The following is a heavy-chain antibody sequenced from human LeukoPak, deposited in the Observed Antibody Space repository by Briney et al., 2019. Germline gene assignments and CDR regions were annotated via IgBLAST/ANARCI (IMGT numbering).Heavy chain of an antibody. V-gene: IGHV2-70*11. CDR1: GFSLSTSGMC. J-gene: IGHJ4*02. CDR3: ARITPAGRQLDY. Sequence: SGPALVKPTQTLTLTCTFSGFSLSTSGMCVSWIRQPPGKALEWLARIDWDDDKYYSTSLKTRLTNSKDTSKNQVVLTMTNMDPVDTATYYCARITPAGRQLDYWGQGTLVTVSS. CDR2: IDWDDDK. D-gene: IGHD6-13*01.